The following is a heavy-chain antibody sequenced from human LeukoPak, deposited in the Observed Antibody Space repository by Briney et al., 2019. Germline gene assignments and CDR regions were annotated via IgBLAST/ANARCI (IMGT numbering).Heavy chain of an antibody. J-gene: IGHJ4*02. D-gene: IGHD6-13*01. CDR1: GGSISSYY. V-gene: IGHV4-59*08. CDR2: IYYSGST. CDR3: ARQKQQLVLMYFDY. Sequence: SGSLSLTCTVSGGSISSYYWSWIRQPPGRGLEWIGYIYYSGSTNYNPSLKSRVTISVDTSKNQFSLKLSSVTAADTAVYYCARQKQQLVLMYFDYWGQGTLVTVSS.